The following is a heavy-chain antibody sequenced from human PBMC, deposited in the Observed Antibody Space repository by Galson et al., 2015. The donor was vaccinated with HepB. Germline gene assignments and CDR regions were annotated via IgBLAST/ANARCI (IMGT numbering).Heavy chain of an antibody. J-gene: IGHJ4*02. D-gene: IGHD6-19*01. CDR3: ARIWYGSAWSGFDF. Sequence: PALVKPTQTLTLTCTFSVFSLSTAGMYVNWIRQPPGKALEWLARVDWDGDKYYSTSLETRLTISKDTSKNQVVLTMTNVDPVDTGTYYCARIWYGSAWSGFDFWGPGTLVAVSS. CDR2: VDWDGDK. CDR1: VFSLSTAGMY. V-gene: IGHV2-70*11.